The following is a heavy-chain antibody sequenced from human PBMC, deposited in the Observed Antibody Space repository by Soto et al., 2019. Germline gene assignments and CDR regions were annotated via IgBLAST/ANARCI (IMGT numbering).Heavy chain of an antibody. CDR3: ARGEDRGYDQPSAY. CDR2: IIPILGIA. D-gene: IGHD5-12*01. Sequence: SVKVSCKASGGTFSSYTISWVRQAPGQGLEWMGRIIPILGIANYAQKFQGRVTITADKSTSTAYMELSSLRSEDTAVYYCARGEDRGYDQPSAYWGQGTLVTVSS. CDR1: GGTFSSYT. V-gene: IGHV1-69*02. J-gene: IGHJ4*02.